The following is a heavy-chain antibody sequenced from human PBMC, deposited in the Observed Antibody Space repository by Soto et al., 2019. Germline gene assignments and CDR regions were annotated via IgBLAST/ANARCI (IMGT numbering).Heavy chain of an antibody. D-gene: IGHD1-1*01. CDR1: GGSVSGYY. CDR3: ARHPTIARFQNGLDV. V-gene: IGHV4-59*08. CDR2: IYYTGTT. J-gene: IGHJ6*02. Sequence: SETLSLTCTVSGGSVSGYYWSWIRQPPGKGLEWIGYIYYTGTTIYSPSLDRRVTLSVDTAKDQVSLTLTSVTPADTAVYYCARHPTIARFQNGLDVWGQGTMVTVSS.